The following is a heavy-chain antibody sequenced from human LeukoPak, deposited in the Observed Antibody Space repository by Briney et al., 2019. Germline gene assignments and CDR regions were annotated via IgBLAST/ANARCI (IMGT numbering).Heavy chain of an antibody. CDR3: VKDRMLRRNWFDP. CDR1: GFPFSSYA. V-gene: IGHV3-64D*06. Sequence: SGGSLRLSCSASGFPFSSYAMHWVRQAPGKGLKYVSAISSNGGSTYYADSVKGRFTISRDNSKNTLYLQMSSLRAEDTAVYYCVKDRMLRRNWFDPWGQGTLVTVSS. J-gene: IGHJ5*02. D-gene: IGHD3-16*01. CDR2: ISSNGGST.